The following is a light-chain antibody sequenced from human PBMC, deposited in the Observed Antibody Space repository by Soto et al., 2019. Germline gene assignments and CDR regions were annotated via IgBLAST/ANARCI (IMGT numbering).Light chain of an antibody. V-gene: IGKV3-20*01. Sequence: EIVLTQSPGTMSLSPGERATLSCRASQSFSSSYLAWYQQKPGQAPRLLIYGASSRATGIPDRFSGSGSGTDFTLTISRLEPEEFAVYYCQQYGSSPQAFGQGTKVDIK. J-gene: IGKJ1*01. CDR3: QQYGSSPQA. CDR2: GAS. CDR1: QSFSSSY.